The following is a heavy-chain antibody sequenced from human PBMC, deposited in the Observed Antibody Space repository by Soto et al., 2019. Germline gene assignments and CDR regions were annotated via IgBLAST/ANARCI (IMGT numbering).Heavy chain of an antibody. CDR3: AREKDFWSGYQRYYFDY. CDR2: IYYSGST. J-gene: IGHJ4*02. CDR1: GGYISSGCYY. D-gene: IGHD3-3*01. Sequence: SETLSLTCTVSGGYISSGCYYWSWIRQHPGKGLEWIGYIYYSGSTYYNPSLKSRVTISVDTSKNQFSLKLSSVTAADTAVYYCAREKDFWSGYQRYYFDYWGQGTRVTVSS. V-gene: IGHV4-31*03.